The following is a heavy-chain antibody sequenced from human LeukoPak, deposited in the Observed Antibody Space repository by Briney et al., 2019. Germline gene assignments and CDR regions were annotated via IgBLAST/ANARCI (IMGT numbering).Heavy chain of an antibody. CDR1: GFTFSSYA. V-gene: IGHV3-23*01. D-gene: IGHD3-22*01. CDR3: AKAPHYDSSGYTSFDY. Sequence: GGSLRLSCAASGFTFSSYAMSWVRQAPGKGLEWVSAISGSGGSTYYADSVKGRFTISRDNSKNTLYLQMNSLRAEDTAVYYCAKAPHYDSSGYTSFDYWGQGTLVTVSS. CDR2: ISGSGGST. J-gene: IGHJ4*02.